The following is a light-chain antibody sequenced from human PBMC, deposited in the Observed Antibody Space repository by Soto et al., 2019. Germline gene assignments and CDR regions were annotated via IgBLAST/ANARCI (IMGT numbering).Light chain of an antibody. CDR2: RAS. J-gene: IGKJ5*01. CDR3: QHGYRAPPIT. Sequence: DIQMTQSPSTLSASVGDRVTITCRASQNINTWLAWYQQKPGKGPILLIDRASRLESGPPSMFGGSGSGTEFALTISSLPPAYFATYYWQHGYRAPPITFGQGTRLEI. CDR1: QNINTW. V-gene: IGKV1-5*03.